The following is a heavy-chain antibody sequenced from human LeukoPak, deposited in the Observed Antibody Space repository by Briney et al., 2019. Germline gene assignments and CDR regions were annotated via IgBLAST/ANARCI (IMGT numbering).Heavy chain of an antibody. CDR3: ALFDF. CDR1: GYTFTGYY. CDR2: INPNSGGA. V-gene: IGHV1-2*02. J-gene: IGHJ4*02. Sequence: GASVKVSCKTSGYTFTGYYVHWVRQAPGQGLEWMGWINPNSGGADYTPKFQGRVIMTSDTSITTAYMELINLESDDTAAYYCALFDFWGQGTQVTVSS.